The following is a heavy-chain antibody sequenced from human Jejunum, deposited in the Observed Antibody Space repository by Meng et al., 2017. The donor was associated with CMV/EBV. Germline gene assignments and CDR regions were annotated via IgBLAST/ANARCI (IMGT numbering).Heavy chain of an antibody. D-gene: IGHD1-26*01. CDR3: ARVEVGITSGDY. CDR1: GYTFASFG. J-gene: IGHJ4*02. V-gene: IGHV1-18*01. CDR2: ISAYNANT. Sequence: QVQLVQPGAEVKKPGASVKVSCKASGYTFASFGVNGVRQAPGQGLEWMGWISAYNANTNYAQNLQGRVTMTTDTSTSTAYMELGSLRSDDTAVYYCARVEVGITSGDYWGQGTLVTVSS.